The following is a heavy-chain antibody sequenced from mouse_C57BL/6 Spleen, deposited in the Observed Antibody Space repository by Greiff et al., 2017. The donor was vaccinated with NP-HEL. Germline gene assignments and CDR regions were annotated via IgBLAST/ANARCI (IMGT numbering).Heavy chain of an antibody. J-gene: IGHJ1*03. Sequence: VQLQQSGAELARPGASVKLSCKASGYTFTSYGISWVKQRTGQGLEWIGEIYPRSGNTYYNEKFKGKATLTADKSSSTAYMELRSLTSEDSAFYFCARSSYYGSSYVNWYFDVWGTGTTVTVAS. CDR2: IYPRSGNT. CDR3: ARSSYYGSSYVNWYFDV. V-gene: IGHV1-81*01. D-gene: IGHD1-1*01. CDR1: GYTFTSYG.